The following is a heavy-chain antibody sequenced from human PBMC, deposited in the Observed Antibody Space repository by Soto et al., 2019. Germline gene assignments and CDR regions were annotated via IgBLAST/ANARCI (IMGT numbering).Heavy chain of an antibody. D-gene: IGHD3-22*01. CDR2: IDPGDSQT. CDR3: ARQIYDSDTGPNFQYYFDS. V-gene: IGHV5-10-1*01. J-gene: IGHJ4*02. CDR1: GYSFAGYW. Sequence: GESLKISCKGSGYSFAGYWITWVRQKPGKGLEWMGRIDPGDSQTYYSPSFRGHVTISVTKSITTVFLQWSSLRASDTAMYYCARQIYDSDTGPNFQYYFDSWGQGTPVTVSS.